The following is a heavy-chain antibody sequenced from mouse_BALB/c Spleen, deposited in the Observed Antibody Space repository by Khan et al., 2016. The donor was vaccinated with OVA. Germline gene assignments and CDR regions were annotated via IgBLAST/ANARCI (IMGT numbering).Heavy chain of an antibody. CDR3: ARESLRGVGMDY. J-gene: IGHJ4*01. CDR1: GYTFTAYD. CDR2: IYPGDGST. V-gene: IGHV1S56*01. D-gene: IGHD1-1*01. Sequence: QVQLEKGGPELVKPGALVKISCKASGYTFTAYDINWVKQRPGQGLEWIGWIYPGDGSTEYNENFKGKATLTADTSSNTAYMQLSSLTSEKSAVYFCARESLRGVGMDYWGQGTSVSVSS.